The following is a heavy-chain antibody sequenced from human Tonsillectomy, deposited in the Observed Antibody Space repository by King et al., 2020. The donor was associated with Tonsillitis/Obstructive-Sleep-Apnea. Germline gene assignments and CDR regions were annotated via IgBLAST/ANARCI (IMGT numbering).Heavy chain of an antibody. CDR2: IWVEGGTK. V-gene: IGHV3-33*01. CDR1: GFSFSSYG. J-gene: IGHJ4*02. CDR3: ARDED. Sequence: VQLVESGGGVVQPGGSLRLSCAASGFSFSSYGLYWVRQAPGKGLEGLAVIWVEGGTKYYADSVKGRFIISRDNSKNTLYLQMNSLRADDTAMYYCARDEDWGPGTLVTVSS.